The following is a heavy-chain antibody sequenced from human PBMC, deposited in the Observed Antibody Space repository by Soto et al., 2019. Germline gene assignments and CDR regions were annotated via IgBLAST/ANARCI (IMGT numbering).Heavy chain of an antibody. V-gene: IGHV4-4*07. CDR1: VDSITTYY. J-gene: IGHJ6*02. Sequence: WETLSLTCTVSVDSITTYYWSWIRQPAGKGLEWIGRIDASGNTNYNPSLNSRVTMSIDTSKKQFSLKLTSVTAADTAIYYCGMYGNNWFQTDGRDVWGQGTT. D-gene: IGHD6-13*01. CDR2: IDASGNT. CDR3: GMYGNNWFQTDGRDV.